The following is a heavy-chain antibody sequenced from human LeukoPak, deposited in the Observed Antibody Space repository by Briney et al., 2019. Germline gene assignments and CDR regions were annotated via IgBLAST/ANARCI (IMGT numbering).Heavy chain of an antibody. CDR3: AKDSCRGSGGSWYQEY. Sequence: GGSLRLSCAASGFTFSSYGMHWVRQAPGKGLEWVSVIWYDGSNKYYADVVKGRFTISRDNSKNTLYLQMNSLRVEDTAVYYCAKDSCRGSGGSWYQEYWGQGTLVTVSS. CDR2: IWYDGSNK. V-gene: IGHV3-33*06. CDR1: GFTFSSYG. J-gene: IGHJ4*02. D-gene: IGHD2-15*01.